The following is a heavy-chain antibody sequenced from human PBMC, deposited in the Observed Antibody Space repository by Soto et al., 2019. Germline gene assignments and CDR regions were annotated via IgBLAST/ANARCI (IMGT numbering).Heavy chain of an antibody. D-gene: IGHD3-22*01. V-gene: IGHV4-34*01. CDR3: STRAYDTNGYYRFDP. Sequence: SETLSLTCAVYCGSFSGHSWTWIRQSPGKGLEWIGDINHSGRVNYSPSLKSRVTISLDTSKNQFSLTLSAVTAADTAMYYCSTRAYDTNGYYRFDPWGQGTLVTVPQ. J-gene: IGHJ5*01. CDR1: CGSFSGHS. CDR2: INHSGRV.